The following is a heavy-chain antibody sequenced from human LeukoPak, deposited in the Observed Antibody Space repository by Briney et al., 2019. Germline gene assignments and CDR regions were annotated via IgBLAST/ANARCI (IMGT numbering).Heavy chain of an antibody. CDR1: GFTFDDYV. CDR3: AKASCSSSSCYYFDN. J-gene: IGHJ4*02. D-gene: IGHD2-2*01. CDR2: ISFDGSNK. V-gene: IGHV3-30*18. Sequence: GGSLRLSCATSGFTFDDYVMHWVRQAPGKGLEWVAVISFDGSNKYYADSVKGRFTISRDSSKNTLYLQMNSLRAEDTAVYYCAKASCSSSSCYYFDNWGQGTLVTVSS.